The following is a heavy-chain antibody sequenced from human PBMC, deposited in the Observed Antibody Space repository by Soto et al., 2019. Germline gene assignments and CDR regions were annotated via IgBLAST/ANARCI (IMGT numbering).Heavy chain of an antibody. J-gene: IGHJ4*02. CDR2: ISGSGTNT. D-gene: IGHD4-17*01. CDR3: TKGPYADYYFDY. Sequence: EVQLLESGGGLVQPGGSLRLSCAASGFTFSSYFMNWVRQPPGKGLQWVSGISGSGTNTYYADSVKGRFTISRDNSRNTLDLQMNSLRAEDTAVYYCTKGPYADYYFDYWGQGTLVTVSS. V-gene: IGHV3-23*01. CDR1: GFTFSSYF.